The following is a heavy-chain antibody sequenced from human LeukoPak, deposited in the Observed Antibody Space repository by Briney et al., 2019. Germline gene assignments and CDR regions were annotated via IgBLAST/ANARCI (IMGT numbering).Heavy chain of an antibody. V-gene: IGHV3-7*05. CDR3: ARAYRIVGLGGFDY. CDR2: IKQDGSEK. J-gene: IGHJ4*02. Sequence: GGSLRLSCAASGFTFSSYWMSWVRQAPGKGLEWVANIKQDGSEKYYVDSVKGRFTISRDNAKNSLYLQMNSLRAEDTAVYYCARAYRIVGLGGFDYWGQGTLVTVSS. CDR1: GFTFSSYW. D-gene: IGHD1-26*01.